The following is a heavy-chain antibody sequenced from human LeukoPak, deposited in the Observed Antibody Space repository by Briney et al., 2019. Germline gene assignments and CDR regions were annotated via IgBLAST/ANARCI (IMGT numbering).Heavy chain of an antibody. CDR3: ARTPTGFPNWFDS. D-gene: IGHD3-9*01. J-gene: IGHJ5*01. CDR1: GASVTTYPYY. V-gene: IGHV4-39*07. CDR2: VTYTGNT. Sequence: SETLSLTCTVSGASVTTYPYYWTWIRQPPGKGLEWIGSVTYTGNTFYNPSLQSRVTIPIDASKNQFSLNLSSVTAADTAIYFCARTPTGFPNWFDSWGRGTPVTVSS.